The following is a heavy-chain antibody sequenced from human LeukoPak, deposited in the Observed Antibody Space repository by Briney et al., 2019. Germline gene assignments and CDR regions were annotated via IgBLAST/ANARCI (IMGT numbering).Heavy chain of an antibody. J-gene: IGHJ5*02. CDR2: INPSGGST. V-gene: IGHV1-46*01. Sequence: ASVKVSCKASGYTFTSYYMHWVRQAPGQGLEWMGIINPSGGSTSYAQKFQGRVTMTRDTSTSTVYMELSSLRSEDTAVYYCARDGAILLEWLFPPSYNWFDPWGQGTLVTVSS. CDR3: ARDGAILLEWLFPPSYNWFDP. D-gene: IGHD3-3*01. CDR1: GYTFTSYY.